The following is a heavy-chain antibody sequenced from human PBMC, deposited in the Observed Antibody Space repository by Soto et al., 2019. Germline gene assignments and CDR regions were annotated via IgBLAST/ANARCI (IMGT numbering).Heavy chain of an antibody. Sequence: PGGSLRLSCAASGFTFSDYNMIWVRQAPGKGLEWVSYIDIFSATIYYADSVKGRFTISRDNAKNSLYLQMNSLRAEDTAVYYCARRFYLDSGYDPRGDYYGMDVWGQGTTVTVSS. D-gene: IGHD5-12*01. CDR1: GFTFSDYN. CDR2: IDIFSATI. V-gene: IGHV3-48*01. J-gene: IGHJ6*02. CDR3: ARRFYLDSGYDPRGDYYGMDV.